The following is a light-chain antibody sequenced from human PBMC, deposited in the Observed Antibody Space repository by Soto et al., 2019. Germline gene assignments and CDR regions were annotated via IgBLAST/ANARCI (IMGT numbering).Light chain of an antibody. J-gene: IGKJ1*01. Sequence: IVLTQCPVTLSSSLGERDTIYCRASQSVSSSYLAWYQQKPGQAPRLLIYGASSRATGIPDRFSGSGSGTDFTLTISSLQPDDSATYYCQHYSLYSPWTFGQGTKVDI. CDR3: QHYSLYSPWT. CDR2: GAS. CDR1: QSVSSSY. V-gene: IGKV3-20*01.